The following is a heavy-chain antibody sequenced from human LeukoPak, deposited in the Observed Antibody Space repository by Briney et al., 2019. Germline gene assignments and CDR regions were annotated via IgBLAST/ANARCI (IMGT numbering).Heavy chain of an antibody. D-gene: IGHD2-2*01. J-gene: IGHJ4*02. CDR1: GFTFSNYW. CDR2: IKQDGSQK. Sequence: GSLRLSCAASGFTFSNYWMTWVRQAPGKGLEWVANIKQDGSQKYYVDSVKGRFTISRDNAKNSVYLQMNSLRAGDTAVYYCARIGYSSSCTDHWGQGTLVTVSS. V-gene: IGHV3-7*01. CDR3: ARIGYSSSCTDH.